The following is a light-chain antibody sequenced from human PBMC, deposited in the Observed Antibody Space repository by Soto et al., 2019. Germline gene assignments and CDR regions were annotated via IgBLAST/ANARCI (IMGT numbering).Light chain of an antibody. CDR2: FGS. CDR3: MQALQSLT. Sequence: EILMTESPLTLPVTPREPASISCRSSQSLLYNNTYNYLDWYVQKPGQSPQLLIYFGSNRAPGVPDRFSGSGSGTDFTLKINRVEAEDVGTYYCMQALQSLTFGQGTRLEI. V-gene: IGKV2-28*01. J-gene: IGKJ5*01. CDR1: QSLLYNNTYNY.